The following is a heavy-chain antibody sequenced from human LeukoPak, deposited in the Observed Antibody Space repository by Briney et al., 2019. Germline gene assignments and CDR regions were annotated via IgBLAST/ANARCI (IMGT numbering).Heavy chain of an antibody. Sequence: PSETLSLTCTVSGGSISGSSYYWGWIRQPPGKGLEWIGSIYYSGNTYYNPSLKSRVIISVDTSKNQFSLKLSSVTAADTAVYYCARHVGTVTTYWFDPWGQGTLVTVSS. CDR1: GGSISGSSYY. CDR2: IYYSGNT. V-gene: IGHV4-39*01. CDR3: ARHVGTVTTYWFDP. J-gene: IGHJ5*02. D-gene: IGHD4-11*01.